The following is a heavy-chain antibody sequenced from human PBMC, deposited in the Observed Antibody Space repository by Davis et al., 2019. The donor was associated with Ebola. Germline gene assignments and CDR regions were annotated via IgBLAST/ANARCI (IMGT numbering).Heavy chain of an antibody. CDR3: ARYGSGSYYNGCFDY. CDR2: INPSGGST. V-gene: IGHV1-46*03. Sequence: ASVKVSCRASGYTFTSYYMHWVRQAPGQGLEWMGIINPSGGSTSYAQKFQGRVTMTRDTSTSTVYMELSSLRSEDTAVYYCARYGSGSYYNGCFDYWGQGTLVTVSS. CDR1: GYTFTSYY. J-gene: IGHJ4*02. D-gene: IGHD3-10*01.